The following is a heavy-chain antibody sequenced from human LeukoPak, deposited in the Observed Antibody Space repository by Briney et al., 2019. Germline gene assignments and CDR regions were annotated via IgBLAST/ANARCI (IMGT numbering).Heavy chain of an antibody. D-gene: IGHD4-17*01. V-gene: IGHV1-58*02. CDR3: AAAGDDYGDYVFDC. CDR1: GFTFTNSA. Sequence: AVKVSCKASGFTFTNSAMQWVRQARGQRLEWIGLSVIGSGNTNFAQKLEESVTISRNMSTSTAYMELSSLRSEDTAVYYCAAAGDDYGDYVFDCWGRGSLVTVSS. J-gene: IGHJ4*02. CDR2: SVIGSGNT.